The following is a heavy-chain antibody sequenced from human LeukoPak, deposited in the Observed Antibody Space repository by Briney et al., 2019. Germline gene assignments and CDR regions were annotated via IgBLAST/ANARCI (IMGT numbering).Heavy chain of an antibody. J-gene: IGHJ4*02. CDR2: IYPGDSDT. Sequence: GESLKISFQGSGSRFTSYWIGWARQMRGKGLEWMGIIYPGDSDTRYSPSFQGQVTISADKSISTAYLQWSSLKASDTAMYYFARRYYYGSGSYINDYWGQGTLVTVSS. CDR1: GSRFTSYW. V-gene: IGHV5-51*01. CDR3: ARRYYYGSGSYINDY. D-gene: IGHD3-10*01.